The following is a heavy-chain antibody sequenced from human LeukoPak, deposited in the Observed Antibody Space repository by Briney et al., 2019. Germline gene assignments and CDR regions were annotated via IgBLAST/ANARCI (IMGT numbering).Heavy chain of an antibody. V-gene: IGHV4-34*01. CDR1: GGSFSGYY. D-gene: IGHD3-3*01. Sequence: PSETLSLTCAVYGGSFSGYYWSWIRRPPGKGLEWIGEINHSGSTNYNPSLKSRVTISVDTSKNQFSLKLSSVTAADTAVYYCARGELYYDFWSGYPKGAFDYWGQGTLVTVSS. J-gene: IGHJ4*02. CDR3: ARGELYYDFWSGYPKGAFDY. CDR2: INHSGST.